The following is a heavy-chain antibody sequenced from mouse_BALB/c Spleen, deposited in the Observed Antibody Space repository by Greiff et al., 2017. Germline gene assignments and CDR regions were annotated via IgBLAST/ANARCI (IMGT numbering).Heavy chain of an antibody. J-gene: IGHJ3*01. Sequence: DVMLVESGGGLVQPGGSRKLSCAASGFTFSSFGMHWVRQAPEKGLEWVAYISSGSSTIYYADTVKGRFTISRDNPKNTLFLQMTSLRSEDTAMYYCARWGDWFAYWGQGTLVTVSA. CDR2: ISSGSSTI. CDR1: GFTFSSFG. V-gene: IGHV5-17*02. CDR3: ARWGDWFAY.